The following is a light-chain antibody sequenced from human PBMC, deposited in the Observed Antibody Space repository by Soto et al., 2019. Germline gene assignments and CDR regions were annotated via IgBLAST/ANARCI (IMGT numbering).Light chain of an antibody. V-gene: IGLV2-8*01. CDR3: TSYAGGNNV. CDR2: EVN. Sequence: QSALTQPPSASGSPGPSVTISCTGSSSDVGGYNYVSWYQQHPGKVPKLMVYEVNKRPSGVPDRFSGSKSGNTASLTVSGLQGEDEADYYCTSYAGGNNVFGTGTKLTVL. J-gene: IGLJ1*01. CDR1: SSDVGGYNY.